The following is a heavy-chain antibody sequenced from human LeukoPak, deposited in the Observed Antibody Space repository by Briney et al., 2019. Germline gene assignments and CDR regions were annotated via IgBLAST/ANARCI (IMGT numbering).Heavy chain of an antibody. CDR1: GFTFSSYG. V-gene: IGHV3-30*02. CDR2: IWYDGSNK. CDR3: AKVKPSTLTVGIMAAFDI. Sequence: PGGSLRLSCAASGFTFSSYGMHWVHQAPGKGLEWVAVIWYDGSNKYYADSVKGRFTISRDTSKNTLYLQMNSLRAEDTAVYYCAKVKPSTLTVGIMAAFDIWGQGTMVTVSS. J-gene: IGHJ3*02. D-gene: IGHD3-9*01.